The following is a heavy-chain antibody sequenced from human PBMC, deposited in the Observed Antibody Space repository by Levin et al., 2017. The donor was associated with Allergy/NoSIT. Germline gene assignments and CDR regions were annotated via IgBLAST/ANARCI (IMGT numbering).Heavy chain of an antibody. Sequence: PGGSLRLSCAASGFTFSDYWMHWVRQAPGKGLVWVSRINTLGTKTNYADIVEGRFTISRDNAKNTLYLQMKSLRAEDTAVYYCVRWYNWNDGHHFDYWGQGTLVTVST. V-gene: IGHV3-74*01. CDR3: VRWYNWNDGHHFDY. CDR2: INTLGTKT. CDR1: GFTFSDYW. J-gene: IGHJ4*02. D-gene: IGHD1-20*01.